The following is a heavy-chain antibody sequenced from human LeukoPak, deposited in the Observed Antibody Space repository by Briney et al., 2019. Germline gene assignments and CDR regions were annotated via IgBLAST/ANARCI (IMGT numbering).Heavy chain of an antibody. CDR1: GFTFSSFW. V-gene: IGHV3-23*01. CDR2: ISGSGGST. D-gene: IGHD6-19*01. J-gene: IGHJ4*02. Sequence: PGGSLRLSCMASGFTFSSFWMNWVRQAPGKGLEWVSAISGSGGSTYYADSVKGRFTISRDNSKNTLYLQMNSLRAEDTAVYYCAKPPVISGWYVDYYFDYWGQGTLVTVSS. CDR3: AKPPVISGWYVDYYFDY.